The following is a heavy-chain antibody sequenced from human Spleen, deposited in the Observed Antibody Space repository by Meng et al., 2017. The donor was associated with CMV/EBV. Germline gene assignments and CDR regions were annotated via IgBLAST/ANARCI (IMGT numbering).Heavy chain of an antibody. V-gene: IGHV4-4*02. CDR2: IYHSGST. J-gene: IGHJ5*02. CDR1: GGSISSSSW. Sequence: SETLSLTCAVSGGSISSSSWWSWARQPPGKGLEWIGEIYHSGSTNYNPSLKSRVTISVDKSKNQFSLKLSSLTAADTAVYYCARDLRDPDNWFDPRGQGTLVTVSS. CDR3: ARDLRDPDNWFDP.